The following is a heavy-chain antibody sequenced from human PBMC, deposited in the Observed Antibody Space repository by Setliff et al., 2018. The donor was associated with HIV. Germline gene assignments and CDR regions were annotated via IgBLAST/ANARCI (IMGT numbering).Heavy chain of an antibody. CDR3: ARLTTTYYYDSSAYYYPV. V-gene: IGHV4-34*01. D-gene: IGHD3-22*01. Sequence: PSETLSLTCAVYGGSFSGYYWSWIRQPPGKGLEWIGEINHSGSTIYNPSLKSRVTISVDTSKNQFSLKLSSVTAADTAVFYCARLTTTYYYDSSAYYYPVWGQGTRVTVSS. CDR1: GGSFSGYY. CDR2: INHSGST. J-gene: IGHJ4*02.